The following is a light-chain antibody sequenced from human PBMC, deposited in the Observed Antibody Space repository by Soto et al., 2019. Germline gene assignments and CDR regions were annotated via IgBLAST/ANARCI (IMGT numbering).Light chain of an antibody. J-gene: IGLJ1*01. Sequence: QSVLTQPASVSGSPGQSITISCTGTSSDIGAYDFVSWHQQHPGKAPKLIIYDVTNRPSGVSNRFSGSKSGNTASLTISGLQAEDEADYYCCSYATSDTHVFGTGTKLTVL. CDR1: SSDIGAYDF. V-gene: IGLV2-14*03. CDR3: CSYATSDTHV. CDR2: DVT.